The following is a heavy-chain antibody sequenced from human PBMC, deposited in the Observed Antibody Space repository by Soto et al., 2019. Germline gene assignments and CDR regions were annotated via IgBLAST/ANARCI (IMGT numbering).Heavy chain of an antibody. Sequence: PWGSLRLSCSVSVFTLNNYAMHWFRQAPGKGLEWVAIISFDGSKLHYADSVKGRFVISRDTSKTTLYLQMNSLRPEDTAVYYCAQDAEATTDDVPPLGRPNWGRGTLVTVSS. V-gene: IGHV3-30*09. J-gene: IGHJ4*01. CDR2: ISFDGSKL. CDR3: AQDAEATTDDVPPLGRPN. D-gene: IGHD5-12*01. CDR1: VFTLNNYA.